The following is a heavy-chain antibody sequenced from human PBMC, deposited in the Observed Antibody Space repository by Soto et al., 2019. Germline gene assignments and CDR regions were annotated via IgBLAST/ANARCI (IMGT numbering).Heavy chain of an antibody. CDR2: IIPNFGIA. D-gene: IGHD6-6*01. CDR1: GGTFSTYV. Sequence: QVQLVQSGAEVKKSGSSVKVSCKASGGTFSTYVVSWVRQAPGQGLEWMGGIIPNFGIANYEQKLQDRVTITADESTSTAYMELHSLGSGETAVYYCAISRSSHIPFAWGQGTTVIVSS. CDR3: AISRSSHIPFA. V-gene: IGHV1-69*12. J-gene: IGHJ6*02.